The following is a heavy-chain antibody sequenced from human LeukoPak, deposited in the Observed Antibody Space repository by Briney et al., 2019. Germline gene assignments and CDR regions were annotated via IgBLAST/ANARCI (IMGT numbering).Heavy chain of an antibody. D-gene: IGHD2-15*01. CDR1: GGTFSSYT. J-gene: IGHJ6*02. CDR3: ATRYCSGGSCPNRPYYSGMDV. Sequence: GSSVKVSCKASGGTFSSYTISWVRQAPGQGLEWMGRIIPILGIANYAQKFQDRVTITADKSTSTAYMELSSLRSEDTAVYYCATRYCSGGSCPNRPYYSGMDVWGQGTTVTVSS. CDR2: IIPILGIA. V-gene: IGHV1-69*02.